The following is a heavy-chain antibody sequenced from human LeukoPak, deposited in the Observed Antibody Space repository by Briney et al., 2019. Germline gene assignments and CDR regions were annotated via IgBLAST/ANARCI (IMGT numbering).Heavy chain of an antibody. Sequence: SVKVSCKASGGTFSSYAISWVRQAPGQGLEWMGGIIPIFGTANYAQKFQGRVTITTDESTSTAYMELSSLRSEDTAIYYCASRLYCSNTRCRNFPFAYWGQGTLVTVSS. CDR3: ASRLYCSNTRCRNFPFAY. J-gene: IGHJ4*02. CDR1: GGTFSSYA. D-gene: IGHD2-2*01. CDR2: IIPIFGTA. V-gene: IGHV1-69*05.